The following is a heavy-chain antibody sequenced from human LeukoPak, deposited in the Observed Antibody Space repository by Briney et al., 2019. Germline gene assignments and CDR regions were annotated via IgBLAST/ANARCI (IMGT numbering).Heavy chain of an antibody. J-gene: IGHJ3*02. V-gene: IGHV3-30*04. CDR1: GFPFSSYA. CDR3: AGDDRTSDAFDI. Sequence: GGSLRLSCAASGFPFSSYAMHWVRQAPGKGLEWVAVISFDGNNIYYADSVKGRFTISRDNSKDTLYLQMNSLRAEDTAMYYCAGDDRTSDAFDIWGQGTTDTVSS. CDR2: ISFDGNNI. D-gene: IGHD1-7*01.